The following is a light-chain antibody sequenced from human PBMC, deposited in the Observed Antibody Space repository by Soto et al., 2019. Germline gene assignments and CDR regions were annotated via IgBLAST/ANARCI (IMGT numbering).Light chain of an antibody. CDR3: QQLNSYPRT. CDR2: AAS. V-gene: IGKV1-9*01. CDR1: QGISSY. Sequence: QYPSFMYASVGDRVTITYRASQGISSYLAWYQQKPGKAPKLLIYAASTLQSGVPSRFSGSGSGTEFTLTISSLQPEDFATYYCQQLNSYPRTFGQGTKVDIK. J-gene: IGKJ1*01.